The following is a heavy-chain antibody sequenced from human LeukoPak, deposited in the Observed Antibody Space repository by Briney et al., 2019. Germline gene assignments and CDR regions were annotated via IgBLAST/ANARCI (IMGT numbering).Heavy chain of an antibody. D-gene: IGHD1-1*01. CDR1: GGSITSGSYY. CDR3: ARGDWQYTNNWSNWFDP. CDR2: IDSSGST. J-gene: IGHJ5*02. V-gene: IGHV4-61*02. Sequence: SQTLSLTCTVSGGSITSGSYYWSWIRQPAGKGLEWIGRIDSSGSTKYNPSLKSRVTMSVDMSKNQFSLRLSSVTAADTAIYYCARGDWQYTNNWSNWFDPWGQGTLVTVSS.